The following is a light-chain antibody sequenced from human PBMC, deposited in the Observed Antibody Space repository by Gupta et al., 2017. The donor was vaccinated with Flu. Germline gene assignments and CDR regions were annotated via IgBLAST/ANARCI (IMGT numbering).Light chain of an antibody. CDR3: LQDYTYPYT. CDR2: GAS. J-gene: IGKJ2*01. V-gene: IGKV1-6*01. Sequence: AIQMTQSPSSLSASVGDSVSIACRASQFIRNDLGWYQQKPGKAPKLLIYGASNLQSGVPSRFSGSGSGRDFTLTISSLQPEDFATYYCLQDYTYPYTFGQGTRLEIK. CDR1: QFIRND.